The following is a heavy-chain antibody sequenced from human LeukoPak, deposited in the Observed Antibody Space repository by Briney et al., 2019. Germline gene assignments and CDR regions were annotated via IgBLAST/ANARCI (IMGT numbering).Heavy chain of an antibody. CDR1: GYTFTSYD. CDR3: ATPAVDGGNSGFDY. D-gene: IGHD4-23*01. V-gene: IGHV1-8*01. Sequence: ASVKVSCKASGYTFTSYDINWVRQATGQGLEWMGWMNPNSGNTGYAQKFQGRVTMTGNTSISTAYMELSSLRSEDTAVYYCATPAVDGGNSGFDYWGQGTLVTVSS. J-gene: IGHJ4*02. CDR2: MNPNSGNT.